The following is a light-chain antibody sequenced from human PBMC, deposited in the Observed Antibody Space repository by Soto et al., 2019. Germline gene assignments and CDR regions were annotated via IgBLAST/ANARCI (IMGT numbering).Light chain of an antibody. Sequence: EIVVTQSPATLSLSPGERATLSCRASQSVSSYLAWYQQKPGQAPRLLIYDASNRATGIPARFSGSGSGTDFTLTISSLEPEDSAVYYCQQYESSPLTFGGGTKVEIK. CDR2: DAS. CDR1: QSVSSY. CDR3: QQYESSPLT. V-gene: IGKV3-11*01. J-gene: IGKJ4*01.